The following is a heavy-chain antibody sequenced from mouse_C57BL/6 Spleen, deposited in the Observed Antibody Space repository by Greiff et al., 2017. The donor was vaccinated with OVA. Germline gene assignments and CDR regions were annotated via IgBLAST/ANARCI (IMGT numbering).Heavy chain of an antibody. V-gene: IGHV5-16*01. Sequence: EVQRVESEGGLVQPGRSMKLSCTASGFTFSDYYMAWVRQVPEKGLEWVANINYDGSSTYYLDSLKSRFIISRDNAKNILYLQMSSLKSEDTATYYCARDRSYDGSYYFDYWGQGTTLTVSS. J-gene: IGHJ2*01. CDR3: ARDRSYDGSYYFDY. D-gene: IGHD2-3*01. CDR1: GFTFSDYY. CDR2: INYDGSST.